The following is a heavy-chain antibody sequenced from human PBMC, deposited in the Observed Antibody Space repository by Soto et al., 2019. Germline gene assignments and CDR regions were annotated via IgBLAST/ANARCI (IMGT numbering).Heavy chain of an antibody. J-gene: IGHJ2*01. CDR2: IYSGGTT. CDR3: ARSSRGGNAGYFNL. V-gene: IGHV3-53*02. D-gene: IGHD2-15*01. Sequence: EVQLVETGGGLIQPGGSLRLSCAVSEFSVGSNYMSWVRQAPGKGLEWVSVIYSGGTTHDADSVKGRFTTSRDNSKNMVYLQMNSLRVEDTAVYYCARSSRGGNAGYFNLWGRGTLVTVSS. CDR1: EFSVGSNY.